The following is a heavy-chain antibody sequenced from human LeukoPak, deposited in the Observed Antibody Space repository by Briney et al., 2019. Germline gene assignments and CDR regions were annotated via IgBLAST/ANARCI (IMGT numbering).Heavy chain of an antibody. Sequence: GASVKVSCKASGGTFSSYAISWVRQAPGHGLEWMGGIIPIFGTANYAQKFQGRVTITADESTSTAYMELSSLRSEDTAVYYCARVNSYGNYFDYWGQGTLVTVSS. V-gene: IGHV1-69*01. CDR3: ARVNSYGNYFDY. CDR1: GGTFSSYA. CDR2: IIPIFGTA. J-gene: IGHJ4*02. D-gene: IGHD5-18*01.